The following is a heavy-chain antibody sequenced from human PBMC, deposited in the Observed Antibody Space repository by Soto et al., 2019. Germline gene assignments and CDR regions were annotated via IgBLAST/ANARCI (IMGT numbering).Heavy chain of an antibody. D-gene: IGHD3-10*01. V-gene: IGHV3-53*04. CDR1: GFAVRHNY. CDR2: IYSGGDT. J-gene: IGHJ6*04. Sequence: EVQLVESGGGLVQPGGSLRLSCTASGFAVRHNYMTWVRQAPGKGLEWVSLIYSGGDTAYADAVKGRSNTSRHTSQNTLHLQMSSLGADAAVVYCWAREADSIPSGGDVWGKGTAVTVSS. CDR3: AREADSIPSGGDV.